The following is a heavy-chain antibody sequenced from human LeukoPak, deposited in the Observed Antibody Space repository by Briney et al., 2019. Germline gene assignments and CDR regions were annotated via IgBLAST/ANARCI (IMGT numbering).Heavy chain of an antibody. CDR2: ISSSSSTI. J-gene: IGHJ5*02. CDR3: ARGGAGTYYDFWSGYYFSSYSNWFDP. Sequence: GGSLRLSCAASGFTFSIYSMNWVRQAPGKGLEWVSYISSSSSTIYYADSVKGRFTISRDNAKNSLYLQMNSLRAEDTAVYYCARGGAGTYYDFWSGYYFSSYSNWFDPWGQGTLVTVSS. CDR1: GFTFSIYS. D-gene: IGHD3-3*01. V-gene: IGHV3-48*01.